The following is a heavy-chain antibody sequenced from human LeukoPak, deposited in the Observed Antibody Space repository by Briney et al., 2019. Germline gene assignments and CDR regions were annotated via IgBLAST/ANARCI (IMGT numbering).Heavy chain of an antibody. D-gene: IGHD3-3*01. CDR2: ISSSSSYI. V-gene: IGHV3-21*01. CDR1: GFTFSSYS. CDR3: ARATGSPYYDFWSGYYNPGGAYYYYYMDV. Sequence: GGSLRLSCAASGFTFSSYSMNWVRQAPGKGLEWVSSISSSSSYIYYADSMKGRFTISRDNAKNSLYLQMNSLRAEDTAVYYCARATGSPYYDFWSGYYNPGGAYYYYYMDVWGKGTTVTVSS. J-gene: IGHJ6*03.